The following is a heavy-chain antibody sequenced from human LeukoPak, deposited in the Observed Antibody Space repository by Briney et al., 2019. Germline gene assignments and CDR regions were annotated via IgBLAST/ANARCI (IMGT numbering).Heavy chain of an antibody. Sequence: GGSLRLSCAASGFTVSSNYMSWVRQAPGKGLEWVSVIYSGGSTYYADSVKGRFTISRDNSKNTLYLQMNSLRAEDTAVYYCARVPYYYDSSGYSPPDYWGQGTLVTVSS. D-gene: IGHD3-22*01. CDR1: GFTVSSNY. V-gene: IGHV3-53*01. J-gene: IGHJ4*02. CDR2: IYSGGST. CDR3: ARVPYYYDSSGYSPPDY.